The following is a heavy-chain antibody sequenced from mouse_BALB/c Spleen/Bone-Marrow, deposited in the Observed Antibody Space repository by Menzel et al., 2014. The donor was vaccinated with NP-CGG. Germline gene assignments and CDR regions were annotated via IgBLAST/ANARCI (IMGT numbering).Heavy chain of an antibody. CDR1: GFTFSSFA. Sequence: EVKLMESGGGLVQPGESRKLSCAASGFTFSSFAMHWIRRAPEKGLEWVAFISSGSNIIHYADTVKGRFTISRDNPKNTLFLQMTSLRSEDTAMYYCGRGDYWGQGTTLTVSS. V-gene: IGHV5-17*02. CDR3: GRGDY. CDR2: ISSGSNII. J-gene: IGHJ2*01.